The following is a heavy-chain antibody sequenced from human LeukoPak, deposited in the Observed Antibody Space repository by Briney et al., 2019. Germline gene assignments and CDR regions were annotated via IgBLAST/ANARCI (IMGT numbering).Heavy chain of an antibody. CDR2: INPSGGST. D-gene: IGHD1-26*01. CDR1: GYTFTSYY. J-gene: IGHJ3*02. Sequence: ASVKVSCKASGYTFTSYYMHWVRQAPGQGLEWMGIINPSGGSTSYAQKFQGRVTMTRDMSTSTVYMELRSLRSDDTAVYYCAREQDVIVGATLERAFDIWGQGTMVTVSS. V-gene: IGHV1-46*01. CDR3: AREQDVIVGATLERAFDI.